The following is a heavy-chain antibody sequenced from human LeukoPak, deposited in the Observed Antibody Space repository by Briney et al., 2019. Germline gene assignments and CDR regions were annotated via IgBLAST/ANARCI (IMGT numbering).Heavy chain of an antibody. CDR3: ARVNRVQTDY. J-gene: IGHJ4*02. CDR2: IRNKANSYTT. CDR1: GFTFSDYY. D-gene: IGHD1-1*01. Sequence: PGGSLRLSCAASGFTFSDYYVDWFRQAPGKGLEWVGRIRNKANSYTTEYAASVKGIFTISRDDSRNSLYLQMNSLKIEDTAVYYCARVNRVQTDYWGQGTLVTVSS. V-gene: IGHV3-72*01.